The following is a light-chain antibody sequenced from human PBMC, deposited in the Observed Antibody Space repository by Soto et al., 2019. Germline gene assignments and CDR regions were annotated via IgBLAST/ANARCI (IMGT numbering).Light chain of an antibody. CDR2: GAS. V-gene: IGKV3-15*01. J-gene: IGKJ1*01. Sequence: EIVLTQSPGTLSLFPWERATLSCGASQSVSSNLAWYQQKPGQAPRLLIYGASTRATGIPARFSGSGSGTEFTLTISSLQSEDFAVYYCQQYNNWPRTFGQGTKVDIK. CDR3: QQYNNWPRT. CDR1: QSVSSN.